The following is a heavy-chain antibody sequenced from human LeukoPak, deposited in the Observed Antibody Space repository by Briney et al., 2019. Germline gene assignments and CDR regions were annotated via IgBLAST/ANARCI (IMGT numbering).Heavy chain of an antibody. CDR2: ISYDGSNK. Sequence: GGSLRLSCAASGFTFSSYGMHWVRQAPGKGLEWVAVISYDGSNKYYADSVKGRFTISRDNSKNTLYLQMNSLRAEDTAVYYCAKDLPLSSTGDYGPFDYWGQGTLVTVSS. CDR3: AKDLPLSSTGDYGPFDY. J-gene: IGHJ4*02. V-gene: IGHV3-30*18. CDR1: GFTFSSYG. D-gene: IGHD4-17*01.